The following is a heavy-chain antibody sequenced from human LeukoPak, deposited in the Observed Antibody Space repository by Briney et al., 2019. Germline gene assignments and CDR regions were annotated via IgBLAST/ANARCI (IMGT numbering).Heavy chain of an antibody. Sequence: PGGSLRLSCAASGFTFSDYYMSWIRQAPGKGLEWVSYISSSSSYTNYADSVKGRFTISRDNAKNSLYLQMNSLRAEDTAVYYCALYDTLTNEYFQHWGQGTLVTVSS. J-gene: IGHJ1*01. CDR1: GFTFSDYY. CDR3: ALYDTLTNEYFQH. CDR2: ISSSSSYT. V-gene: IGHV3-11*03. D-gene: IGHD3-9*01.